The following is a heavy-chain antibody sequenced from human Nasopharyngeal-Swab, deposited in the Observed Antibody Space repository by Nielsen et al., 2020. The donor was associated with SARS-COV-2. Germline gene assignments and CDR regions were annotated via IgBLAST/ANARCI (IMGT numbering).Heavy chain of an antibody. CDR2: VYHSGST. CDR1: GGSITGYY. D-gene: IGHD5-24*01. CDR3: ARGSREIETYHFDY. Sequence: GSLRLSCTVSGGSITGYYWSWIRQPPGKGLEWIGYVYHSGSTNYNPSLKSRVTISVDTPKNQLSLRLRSVTAADTAVYYCARGSREIETYHFDYWGQGTLVTVPS. V-gene: IGHV4-59*01. J-gene: IGHJ4*02.